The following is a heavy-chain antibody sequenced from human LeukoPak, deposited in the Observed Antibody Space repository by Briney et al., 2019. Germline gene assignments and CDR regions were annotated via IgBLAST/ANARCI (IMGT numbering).Heavy chain of an antibody. CDR1: GFTFSSYE. CDR2: IRYDGSNK. J-gene: IGHJ4*02. V-gene: IGHV3-30*02. Sequence: GGSLRLSCAASGFTFSSYEMNWVRQAPGEGLEWVAFIRYDGSNKYYADSVKGRFTISRDDSKNTLYLQMNSLRAEDTAAYYCAKGYYFDILSGYSSLDSWGQGTLVTVSS. CDR3: AKGYYFDILSGYSSLDS. D-gene: IGHD3-9*01.